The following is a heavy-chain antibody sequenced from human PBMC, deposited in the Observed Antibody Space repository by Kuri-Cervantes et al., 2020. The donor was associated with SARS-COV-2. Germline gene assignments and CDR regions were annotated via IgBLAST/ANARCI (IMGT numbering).Heavy chain of an antibody. V-gene: IGHV4-39*01. CDR2: IYYSGST. D-gene: IGHD3-3*01. J-gene: IGHJ3*02. CDR3: ARRYYDFWSGYSNAFDI. Sequence: SETLSLTCTVSGGSISSSSYYWGWIRQPPGKGLEWIGSIYYSGSTYYNPSLKSRVTISVDTSKNQFSLKLSSVTAADTAVYYCARRYYDFWSGYSNAFDIWGQGTMVTVSS. CDR1: GGSISSSSYY.